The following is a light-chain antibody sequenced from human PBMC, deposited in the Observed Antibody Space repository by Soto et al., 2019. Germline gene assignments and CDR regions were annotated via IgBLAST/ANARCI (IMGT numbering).Light chain of an antibody. CDR1: QGISSY. CDR3: QQYYSYPYT. J-gene: IGKJ2*01. CDR2: AAS. V-gene: IGKV1-8*01. Sequence: IQMTQSPSTLSASVGDRVTITCRASQGISSYLAWYQQKPGKAPKLLIYAASTLQSGVPSRFSGSGSGTDFTLTISCLQSEDFATYYCQQYYSYPYTFGQGTKLEIK.